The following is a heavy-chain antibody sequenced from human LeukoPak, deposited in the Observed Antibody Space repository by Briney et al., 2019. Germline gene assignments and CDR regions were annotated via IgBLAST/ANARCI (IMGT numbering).Heavy chain of an antibody. CDR3: ARHPTTVTTLGGYWFDP. D-gene: IGHD4-17*01. J-gene: IGHJ5*02. V-gene: IGHV4-59*08. Sequence: SETLSLTCTVSGGSISSYYWSWIRQPPGKGLEWIRYIYYSGSTNYNPSLKSRVTISVDTSKNQFSLKLSSVTAADTAVYYCARHPTTVTTLGGYWFDPWGQGTLVTVSS. CDR2: IYYSGST. CDR1: GGSISSYY.